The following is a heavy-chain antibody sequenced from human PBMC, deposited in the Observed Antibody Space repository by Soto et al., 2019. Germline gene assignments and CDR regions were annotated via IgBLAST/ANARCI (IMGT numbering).Heavy chain of an antibody. Sequence: QVQLVQSGPEVGKPGASVKVSCKASGYTFTGYYLHWVRQAPGQGLEWVGYINPDSGRTRYAQKFQGTVTMTRDTSMTTAYLELSSLKYDDSAIFYCAMYCSQTTIDVWGQGTPVIVSS. CDR2: INPDSGRT. J-gene: IGHJ6*02. CDR3: AMYCSQTTIDV. D-gene: IGHD2-8*02. V-gene: IGHV1-2*02. CDR1: GYTFTGYY.